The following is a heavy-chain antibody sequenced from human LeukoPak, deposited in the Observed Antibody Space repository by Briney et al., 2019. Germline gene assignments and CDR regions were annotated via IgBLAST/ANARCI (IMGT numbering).Heavy chain of an antibody. CDR2: IDGSIGST. CDR3: AKAPPYSSGWFQYYFDY. V-gene: IGHV3-23*01. D-gene: IGHD6-19*01. CDR1: GFTFSSYA. Sequence: GGSLRLSCAASGFTFSSYAMSWVRQAPGKGLECVSSIDGSIGSTYYADSVKGRFTTSRDNSKNTLYLQMNSLRAEDTALYYCAKAPPYSSGWFQYYFDYWGQGTLVTVSS. J-gene: IGHJ4*02.